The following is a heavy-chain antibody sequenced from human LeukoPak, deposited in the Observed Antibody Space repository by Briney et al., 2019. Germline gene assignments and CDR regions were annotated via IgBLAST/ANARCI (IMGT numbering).Heavy chain of an antibody. J-gene: IGHJ4*02. CDR3: ATRYYYGSGSYYSVLDY. V-gene: IGHV4-34*01. CDR2: INHSGST. CDR1: GGSFSGYY. D-gene: IGHD3-10*01. Sequence: SETLSLTCAVYGGSFSGYYWSWIRQPPGKGLEWIGEINHSGSTNYNPSLKSRVTISVDTSKNQFSLKLSSVTAADTAVYYCATRYYYGSGSYYSVLDYRGQGTLVTVSS.